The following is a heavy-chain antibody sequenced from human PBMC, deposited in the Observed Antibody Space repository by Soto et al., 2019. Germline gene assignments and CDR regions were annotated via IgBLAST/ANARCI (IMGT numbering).Heavy chain of an antibody. CDR2: IKSKIDGGTM. CDR1: GFTFSNAW. J-gene: IGHJ4*02. D-gene: IGHD3-16*02. Sequence: EVQLVESGGGLVKPGGSLRLSCAASGFTFSNAWMSWVRQAPGKGLEWVARIKSKIDGGTMDHAAPVKGRFTISRDDSKNTLYLQMDSVETEHTAVYYCTTYDYIWGSDRYRWAYWGEGALVTVSS. CDR3: TTYDYIWGSDRYRWAY. V-gene: IGHV3-15*01.